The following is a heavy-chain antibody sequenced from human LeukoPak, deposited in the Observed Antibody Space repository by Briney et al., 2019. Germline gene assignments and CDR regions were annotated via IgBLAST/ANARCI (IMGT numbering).Heavy chain of an antibody. CDR2: IYTSGST. CDR3: VIGVGWQPDY. J-gene: IGHJ4*02. Sequence: SETLSLTCTVSGGSINSYYWTWIRQPAGKGLEWIGRIYTSGSTNYNPSLKSRVTMSVDASKNQFSLKLISVTAADTAVYYCVIGVGWQPDYWGQGALVTVSS. V-gene: IGHV4-4*07. CDR1: GGSINSYY. D-gene: IGHD2-15*01.